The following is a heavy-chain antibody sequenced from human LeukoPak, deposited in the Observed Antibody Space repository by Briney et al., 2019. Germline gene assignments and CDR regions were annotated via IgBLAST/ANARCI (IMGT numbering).Heavy chain of an antibody. CDR3: ARITGDYTYYFDY. Sequence: PSETLSLTCAVSGGSISSDGYSWNWIRQPPGKGLEWIGYVYHSGNTYYNPPLKSRVTISMDRSKNQFSLNLSSVTAADTAVYYCARITGDYTYYFDYWGQGTLVTVSS. J-gene: IGHJ4*02. CDR2: VYHSGNT. D-gene: IGHD4-17*01. CDR1: GGSISSDGYS. V-gene: IGHV4-30-2*01.